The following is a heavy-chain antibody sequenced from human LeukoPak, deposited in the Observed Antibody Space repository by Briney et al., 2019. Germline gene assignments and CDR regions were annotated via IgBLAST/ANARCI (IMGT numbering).Heavy chain of an antibody. CDR1: GYSFTSYW. V-gene: IGHV5-51*01. J-gene: IGHJ3*02. CDR3: ASTYCGGDCYSDAFDI. D-gene: IGHD2-21*02. Sequence: GESLKISCKGSGYSFTSYWIGWVRQMPGKGLEWMGIIYPGDSDTRYSPSFQGQVTISADKSISTAYLQWSSLKASDTAMYYCASTYCGGDCYSDAFDIWGQGTMVTVSS. CDR2: IYPGDSDT.